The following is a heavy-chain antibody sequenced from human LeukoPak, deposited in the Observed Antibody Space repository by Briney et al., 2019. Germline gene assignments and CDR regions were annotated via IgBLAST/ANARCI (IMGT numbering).Heavy chain of an antibody. V-gene: IGHV3-21*01. CDR3: ARDRQAWGWFDH. D-gene: IGHD7-27*01. J-gene: IGHJ5*02. CDR1: GFIFSDYT. Sequence: GGSLRLSCAASGFIFSDYTMAWVRQAPGKGLEWVSSISGRSSSIKYAESLRGRITISRDNTKNSLYLQMNTLRDEDTALYYCARDRQAWGWFDHWGQGTLVTVSS. CDR2: ISGRSSSI.